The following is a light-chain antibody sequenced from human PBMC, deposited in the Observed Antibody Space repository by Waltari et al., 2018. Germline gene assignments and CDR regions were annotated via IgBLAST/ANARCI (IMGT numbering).Light chain of an antibody. Sequence: QSVLTQPPSVSGAPGQRVTISCTGRSSNIGAGSDVHWYQQLPGTAPKPLIYGTSNRPSGVPDRFSGSKSGTSASLAITGLQAEDEADYYCQSYDSSLSVVFGGGTKLTVL. CDR3: QSYDSSLSVV. CDR2: GTS. CDR1: SSNIGAGSD. V-gene: IGLV1-40*01. J-gene: IGLJ2*01.